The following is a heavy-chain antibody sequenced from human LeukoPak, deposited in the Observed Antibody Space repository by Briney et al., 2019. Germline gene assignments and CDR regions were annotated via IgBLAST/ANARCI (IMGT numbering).Heavy chain of an antibody. CDR2: ISGSGGST. CDR3: ARSKWRRAYYYDSSGYFELDY. CDR1: GFTFSSYA. Sequence: PGGSLRLSCAASGFTFSSYAMSWVRQAPGKGLEWVSAISGSGGSTYYADSVKGRFTISRDNSKNTLYLQMNSLRAEDTAVYYCARSKWRRAYYYDSSGYFELDYWGQGTLVTVSS. D-gene: IGHD3-22*01. V-gene: IGHV3-23*01. J-gene: IGHJ4*02.